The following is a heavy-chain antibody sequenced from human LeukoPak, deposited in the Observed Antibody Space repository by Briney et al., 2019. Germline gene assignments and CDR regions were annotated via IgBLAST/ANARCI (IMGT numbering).Heavy chain of an antibody. Sequence: GGSLRLACAASGFTFSSYEMNWVRQAPGKGLEWVSYISSSGSTIYYADSVKGRFTISRDNAKNSLYLQMNSLRAEDTAVYYCVVGETYFDYWGQGTLVTVSS. CDR3: VVGETYFDY. V-gene: IGHV3-48*03. J-gene: IGHJ4*02. CDR2: ISSSGSTI. CDR1: GFTFSSYE. D-gene: IGHD3-10*01.